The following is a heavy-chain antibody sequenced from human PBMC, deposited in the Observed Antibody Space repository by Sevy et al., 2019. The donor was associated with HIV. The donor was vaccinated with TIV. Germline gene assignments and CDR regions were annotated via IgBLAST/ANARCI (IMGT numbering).Heavy chain of an antibody. CDR3: ARSVVKDAFDI. CDR1: GFTFSSYE. Sequence: GGSLRLSCAASGFTFSSYEMNWVRQAPGKGLEWVSCISSSGSTIYYADSVKGRFTISRDNAKNSLYLQMNSLRAEDTAVYYCARSVVKDAFDIWGQGTMVTVSS. J-gene: IGHJ3*02. CDR2: ISSSGSTI. D-gene: IGHD2-21*01. V-gene: IGHV3-48*03.